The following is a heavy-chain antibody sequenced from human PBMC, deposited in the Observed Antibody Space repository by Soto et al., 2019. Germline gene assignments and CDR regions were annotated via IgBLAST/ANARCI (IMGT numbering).Heavy chain of an antibody. Sequence: GGSLRLSCVASGFSFSNQWMSWVRQAPGKGPEWVANIKADGSEKYYVDSVKGRFTISRDNAKNSLYLQMISLTAEDTAVYYCARGGNWGRGTLVTVSS. J-gene: IGHJ4*02. D-gene: IGHD1-26*01. CDR3: ARGGN. CDR1: GFSFSNQW. V-gene: IGHV3-7*05. CDR2: IKADGSEK.